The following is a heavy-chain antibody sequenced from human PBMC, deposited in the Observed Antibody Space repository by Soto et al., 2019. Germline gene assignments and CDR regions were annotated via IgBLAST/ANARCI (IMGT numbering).Heavy chain of an antibody. CDR1: GDSISSGAW. CDR2: IYHSGNT. J-gene: IGHJ5*02. Sequence: QVQLQESGPGLVKASETLSLTCAVSGDSISSGAWWSWVRQSPGKGLQWIGEIYHSGNTRNNPSLKSRVHMSVEQSNNQVSLNLRSVTAADTAKNYCARDSRTGLSSTDCYTAWGRGILVTVSS. CDR3: ARDSRTGLSSTDCYTA. V-gene: IGHV4-4*02. D-gene: IGHD2-21*02.